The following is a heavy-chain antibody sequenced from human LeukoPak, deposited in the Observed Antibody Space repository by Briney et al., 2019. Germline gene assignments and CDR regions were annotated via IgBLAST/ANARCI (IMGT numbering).Heavy chain of an antibody. Sequence: ASVKVSCKASGYTFTSYDINWVRQATGQGLEWMGWMNPNSGNTGYAQKFQGRVTMTRNTSISTAYMELSSLRSEGTAVYYCASLGVAEVLNAFDIWGQGTMVSVSS. D-gene: IGHD6-19*01. V-gene: IGHV1-8*01. CDR1: GYTFTSYD. J-gene: IGHJ3*02. CDR2: MNPNSGNT. CDR3: ASLGVAEVLNAFDI.